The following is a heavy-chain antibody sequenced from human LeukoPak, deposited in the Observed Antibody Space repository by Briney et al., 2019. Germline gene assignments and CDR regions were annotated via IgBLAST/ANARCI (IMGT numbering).Heavy chain of an antibody. V-gene: IGHV3-23*01. D-gene: IGHD2/OR15-2a*01. CDR1: GFTFSGYA. CDR3: AKDLSGPYYGLDV. CDR2: ISGSGGST. Sequence: GGSLRLSCAGSGFTFSGYAMSWVRQAPGKGLEWVSGISGSGGSTYYADSVKGRFTISRDNSKNTLYLRLNSLRAEDTAVYYCAKDLSGPYYGLDVWGKGTTVTVSS. J-gene: IGHJ6*04.